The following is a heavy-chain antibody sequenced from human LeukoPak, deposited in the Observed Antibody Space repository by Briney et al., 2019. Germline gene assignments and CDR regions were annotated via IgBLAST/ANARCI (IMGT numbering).Heavy chain of an antibody. CDR3: AKDQILSVVKGGYFDY. CDR1: GFTFRSYG. Sequence: PGGSLRLSCAASGFTFRSYGMHWVRQAPGKGLEWVAIIWYDGSNKYYADSVKGRFTISRDNSKNTLSLQMNSLRAEDTAVYYCAKDQILSVVKGGYFDYWGQGTLVTVSS. V-gene: IGHV3-33*06. J-gene: IGHJ4*02. CDR2: IWYDGSNK. D-gene: IGHD4-23*01.